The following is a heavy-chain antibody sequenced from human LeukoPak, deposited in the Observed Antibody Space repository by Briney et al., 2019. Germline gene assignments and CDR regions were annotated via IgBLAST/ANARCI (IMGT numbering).Heavy chain of an antibody. J-gene: IGHJ4*02. D-gene: IGHD3-22*01. CDR3: AIRYYYDSSGFFDY. CDR2: IGSSNSFI. Sequence: GGSQRLSCADSGFTFSSYNMNWVRQAPGKGLEWVSSIGSSNSFIFYADSVKGRFTVSRDNAKSSLYLQMNSLRAEDTAMYYCAIRYYYDSSGFFDYWGQGTLVTVSS. V-gene: IGHV3-21*01. CDR1: GFTFSSYN.